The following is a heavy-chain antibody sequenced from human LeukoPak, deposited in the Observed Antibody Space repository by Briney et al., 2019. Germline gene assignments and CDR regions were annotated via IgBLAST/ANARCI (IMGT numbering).Heavy chain of an antibody. Sequence: GGSLRLSCAASGFTFSDYYMSWIRQAPGKGLECVSYISSSGSTIYYADSVKGRFTISRDNAKNSLYLQMNSLRAEDTAVYYCARDMTTVTPNPYYYYYMDVWGKGTTVTVSS. V-gene: IGHV3-11*04. J-gene: IGHJ6*03. D-gene: IGHD4-17*01. CDR3: ARDMTTVTPNPYYYYYMDV. CDR2: ISSSGSTI. CDR1: GFTFSDYY.